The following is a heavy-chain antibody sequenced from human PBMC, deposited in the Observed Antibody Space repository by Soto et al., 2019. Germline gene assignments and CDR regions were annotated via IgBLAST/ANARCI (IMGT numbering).Heavy chain of an antibody. J-gene: IGHJ6*02. CDR1: GGTFSSYA. Sequence: QVQLVQSGAEVKKPGSSVKVSCKASGGTFSSYAISWVRQAPGQGLEWMGGIIPILGTANYAQKFQGRVTITADESTSTAYMELSSLRSEDTAVYYCARKGSSSSGYYYYGMDVWGQGTTVTVSS. CDR3: ARKGSSSSGYYYYGMDV. V-gene: IGHV1-69*01. CDR2: IIPILGTA. D-gene: IGHD6-6*01.